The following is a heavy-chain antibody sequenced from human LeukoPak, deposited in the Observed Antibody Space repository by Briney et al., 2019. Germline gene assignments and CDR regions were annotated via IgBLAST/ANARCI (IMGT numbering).Heavy chain of an antibody. Sequence: PGGSLRLSCAASGFTFRTFGMTWVRQAPGKGLEWVSTISGGGTSTYYADSVKGRFTVSRDNSKNTLSLHMNSLRAEDTAVYYCARGIAAGGTQFDYWGQGTLVTVSS. D-gene: IGHD6-13*01. CDR1: GFTFRTFG. J-gene: IGHJ4*02. CDR3: ARGIAAGGTQFDY. CDR2: ISGGGTST. V-gene: IGHV3-23*01.